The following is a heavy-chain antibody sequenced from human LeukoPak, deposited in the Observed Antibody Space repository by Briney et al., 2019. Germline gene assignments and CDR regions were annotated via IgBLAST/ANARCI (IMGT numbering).Heavy chain of an antibody. Sequence: SETLSLTCTVPGDSISSGGYCWNWFRQHPGKGLECIGYIYSSGGTFYNPSLKSRVTISVDTSKNQFSLRLGSVTAADTALYYCASSEAPITPPPYGMGIWGQGTKVTVSS. CDR1: GDSISSGGYC. CDR2: IYSSGGT. CDR3: ASSEAPITPPPYGMGI. J-gene: IGHJ6*02. D-gene: IGHD5-12*01. V-gene: IGHV4-31*03.